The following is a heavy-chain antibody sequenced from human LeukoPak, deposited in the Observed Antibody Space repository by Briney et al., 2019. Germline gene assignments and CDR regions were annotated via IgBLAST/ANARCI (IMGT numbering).Heavy chain of an antibody. CDR2: IYTSGST. Sequence: SQTLSLTCTVSGGSISSGSYYWSWIRQPAGKGLEWIGRIYTSGSTNYNPSLKSRVTISVDTSKNQFSMKLSSVTAADTAVYYCARGRDDYVWGSYPNYFDYWGQGTLVTVSS. CDR3: ARGRDDYVWGSYPNYFDY. J-gene: IGHJ4*02. D-gene: IGHD3-16*01. CDR1: GGSISSGSYY. V-gene: IGHV4-61*02.